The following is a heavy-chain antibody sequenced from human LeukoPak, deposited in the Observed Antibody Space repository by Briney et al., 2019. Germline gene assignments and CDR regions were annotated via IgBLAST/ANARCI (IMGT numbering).Heavy chain of an antibody. D-gene: IGHD5-12*01. CDR3: ARDSGYNAFDI. Sequence: GGSLRLSCAASGFTFSDYWMSRVRQAPGKGLEWVANINPDGSTINYVDSVKGRFTFSRDNAKNSLYLQMNSLRAEDTAVFYCARDSGYNAFDIWGQGTMVTVSS. J-gene: IGHJ3*02. CDR1: GFTFSDYW. V-gene: IGHV3-7*01. CDR2: INPDGSTI.